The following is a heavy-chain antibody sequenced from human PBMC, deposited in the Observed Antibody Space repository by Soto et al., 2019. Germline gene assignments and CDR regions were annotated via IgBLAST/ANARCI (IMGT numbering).Heavy chain of an antibody. CDR3: AKDLPHIVVVTAMRVDY. D-gene: IGHD2-21*02. Sequence: PGGSLRLSCAASGFSLSPYWMHCVRQAPGRGLEWVSRLSSDGFGAAYADSVKGRFTISRDNSKNTLYLQMNSLRAEDTAVYYCAKDLPHIVVVTAMRVDYWGQGTLVTVSS. V-gene: IGHV3-74*03. J-gene: IGHJ4*02. CDR1: GFSLSPYW. CDR2: LSSDGFGA.